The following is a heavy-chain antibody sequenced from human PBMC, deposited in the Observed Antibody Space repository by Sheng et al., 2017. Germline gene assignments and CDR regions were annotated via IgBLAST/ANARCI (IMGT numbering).Heavy chain of an antibody. J-gene: IGHJ2*01. CDR1: GGSFSGYY. Sequence: QVQLQQWGAGLLKPSETLSLTCAVYGGSFSGYYWSWIRQPPGKGLEWIGEINHSGSTNYNPSLKSRVTISVDTSKNQFSLKLSSVTAADTAVYYCARGGGLSYGDYDWYFDLWGRGTLVTVSS. D-gene: IGHD4-17*01. CDR3: ARGGGLSYGDYDWYFDL. V-gene: IGHV4-34*01. CDR2: INHSGST.